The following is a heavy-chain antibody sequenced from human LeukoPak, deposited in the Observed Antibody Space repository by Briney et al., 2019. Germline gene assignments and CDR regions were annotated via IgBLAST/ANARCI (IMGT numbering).Heavy chain of an antibody. Sequence: ASVKVSCKASGYSFSSYGISWVRQAPGQGLEWMAWISAYNGDTNYAQKLQGRVTVTKDTSTNTAYMELRSLRSDDTAVYYCAKGGDYVWGSHPEGNFDCWGQGTLVTVSS. V-gene: IGHV1-18*01. CDR3: AKGGDYVWGSHPEGNFDC. D-gene: IGHD3-16*02. J-gene: IGHJ4*02. CDR1: GYSFSSYG. CDR2: ISAYNGDT.